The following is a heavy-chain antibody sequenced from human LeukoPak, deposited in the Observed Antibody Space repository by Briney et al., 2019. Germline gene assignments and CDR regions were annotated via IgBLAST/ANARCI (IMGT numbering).Heavy chain of an antibody. J-gene: IGHJ4*02. CDR2: INPNNGDT. V-gene: IGHV1-46*01. CDR1: GYTLSNYH. CDR3: ARERGGDCYFDY. Sequence: GASVKVSCKASGYTLSNYHMNWVRQAPGQGLEWMGTINPNNGDTNYSPKFLGRVTMTRDTSTSTVYMELSSLRSEDTAVYYCARERGGDCYFDYWGQGTLVTVSS. D-gene: IGHD2-21*01.